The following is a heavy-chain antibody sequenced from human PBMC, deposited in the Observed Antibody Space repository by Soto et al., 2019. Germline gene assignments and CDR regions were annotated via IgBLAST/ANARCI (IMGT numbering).Heavy chain of an antibody. V-gene: IGHV4-59*08. CDR2: IYYGGST. Sequence: SETLSLTCTVSGGSISGYYWSWIRQPPGKGLEWIGYIYYGGSTNYNPSLKSRVTISVDMSKSQFSLKLSSLTAADTAVYYCARKYCSSTRCHRAEHSYYSIVVWGKVTTFPVSS. J-gene: IGHJ6*03. CDR1: GGSISGYY. CDR3: ARKYCSSTRCHRAEHSYYSIVV. D-gene: IGHD2-2*01.